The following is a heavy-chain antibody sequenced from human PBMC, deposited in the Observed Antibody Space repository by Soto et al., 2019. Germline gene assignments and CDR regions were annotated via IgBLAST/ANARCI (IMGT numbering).Heavy chain of an antibody. CDR2: IHYSGST. CDR1: GDSISDTIYY. V-gene: IGHV4-39*07. Sequence: SETLSLTCRVSGDSISDTIYYWGWIRQPPGMGLEWIGSIHYSGSTQFHPSFKSRVTISVDTSKNQFSLKLSSVTAADTAVYYCAREVPHRAARRPIRYTNWFDPWGQGTLVTVSS. J-gene: IGHJ5*02. D-gene: IGHD6-6*01. CDR3: AREVPHRAARRPIRYTNWFDP.